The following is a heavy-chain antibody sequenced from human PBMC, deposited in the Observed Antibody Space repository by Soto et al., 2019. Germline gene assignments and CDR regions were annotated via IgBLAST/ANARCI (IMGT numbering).Heavy chain of an antibody. V-gene: IGHV5-10-1*01. CDR2: IDPSDSYT. Sequence: GESLKISCKGSGYRFTNSWITWVRQMPGKGLEWMGRIDPSDSYTNYSPSFQGHVTISVDKSISTAYLQWSSLKASDTAIYYCARLGYGYYFDYWGQGTLVTVSS. CDR3: ARLGYGYYFDY. CDR1: GYRFTNSW. D-gene: IGHD1-1*01. J-gene: IGHJ4*02.